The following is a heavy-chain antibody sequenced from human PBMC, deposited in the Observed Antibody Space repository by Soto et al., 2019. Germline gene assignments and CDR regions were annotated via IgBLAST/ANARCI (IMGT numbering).Heavy chain of an antibody. J-gene: IGHJ5*02. V-gene: IGHV4-34*01. Sequence: SETLSLTCAVYGGSFSGYYWSRIRQPPGKGLEWIGEINHSGSTNYNPSLKSRVTISVDTSKNQFSLKLSSVTAADTAVYYCARGSRIYYDSSGWAPSGWFDPWGQGTLVTVSS. CDR1: GGSFSGYY. CDR2: INHSGST. CDR3: ARGSRIYYDSSGWAPSGWFDP. D-gene: IGHD3-22*01.